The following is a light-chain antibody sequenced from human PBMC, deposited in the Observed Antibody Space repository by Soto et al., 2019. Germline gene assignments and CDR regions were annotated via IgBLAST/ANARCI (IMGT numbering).Light chain of an antibody. J-gene: IGKJ4*01. Sequence: VLTHSQATLSSSTGEKDTSSCGSSQSVSSYLAWYQQKPGQAPRLLIYDASNRATGIPARFSGSGSGTDFTLTISSLEPEDFAVYYCQQRSNWPWLTFGGGTKVDIK. CDR3: QQRSNWPWLT. CDR1: QSVSSY. CDR2: DAS. V-gene: IGKV3-11*01.